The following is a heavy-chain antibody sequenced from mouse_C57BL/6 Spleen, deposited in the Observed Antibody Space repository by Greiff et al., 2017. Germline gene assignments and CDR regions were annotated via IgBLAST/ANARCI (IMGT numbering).Heavy chain of an antibody. Sequence: QVQLQQSGPELVKPGASVKISCKASGYAFSSSWMNWVKQRPGKGLEWIGRIYPGDGDTNYNGKFKGKATLTADKSSSTAYMQLSSLTSEDSAVYFCARYGYDTYYYAMDYWGQGTSVTVSS. CDR2: IYPGDGDT. V-gene: IGHV1-82*01. J-gene: IGHJ4*01. CDR3: ARYGYDTYYYAMDY. CDR1: GYAFSSSW. D-gene: IGHD2-2*01.